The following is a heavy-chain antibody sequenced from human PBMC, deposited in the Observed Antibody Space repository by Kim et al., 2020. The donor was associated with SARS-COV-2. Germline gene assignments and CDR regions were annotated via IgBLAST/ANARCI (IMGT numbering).Heavy chain of an antibody. CDR2: ISSSGSTI. J-gene: IGHJ4*02. CDR3: AREDVDYVVDY. V-gene: IGHV3-48*03. D-gene: IGHD4-17*01. CDR1: GFTFSSYE. Sequence: GGSLRLSCAASGFTFSSYEMNWVRQAPGKGLEWVSYISSSGSTIYYADSVKGRFTISRDNAKNSLYLQMNSLRAEDTAVYYCAREDVDYVVDYWGQGTLVTVSS.